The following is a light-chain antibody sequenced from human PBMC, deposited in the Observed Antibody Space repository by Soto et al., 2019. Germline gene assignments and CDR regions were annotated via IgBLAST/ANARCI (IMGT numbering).Light chain of an antibody. J-gene: IGLJ1*01. CDR2: EGT. CDR3: CSYAGSTTYV. CDR1: SRDVGSYDL. Sequence: QSVLTQPASVSGSPGQSITISCTGTSRDVGSYDLVSWYQHHPGKAPKLMIYEGTKRPSGVSNRFSGSKSGNTASLAISGLQAEDEADYYCCSYAGSTTYVFGTGTKVTGL. V-gene: IGLV2-23*01.